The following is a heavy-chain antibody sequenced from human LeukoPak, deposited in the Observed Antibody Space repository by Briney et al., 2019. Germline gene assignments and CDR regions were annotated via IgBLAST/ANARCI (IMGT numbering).Heavy chain of an antibody. Sequence: SETLSLTCTVSGGSISSYYWSWIRQPPGKGLEWIGYIYYSGSTNYNPSLKSRVTRSVDTSKNQFSLKLSSVTAADTAVYYCASSYYDSSGYDYWGQGTLVTVSS. V-gene: IGHV4-59*01. CDR2: IYYSGST. CDR3: ASSYYDSSGYDY. D-gene: IGHD3-22*01. J-gene: IGHJ4*02. CDR1: GGSISSYY.